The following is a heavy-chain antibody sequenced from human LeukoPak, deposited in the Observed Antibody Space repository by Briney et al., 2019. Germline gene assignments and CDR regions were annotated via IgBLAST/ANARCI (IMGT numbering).Heavy chain of an antibody. Sequence: ASVKVSCKASGYTFTGYYMHWVRQVPGQGLEWMGWINPNSGGTNYAQKFQGRVTMTRDTSISTAYMELSRLRSDDTAVYYCARGPVPAARRGNWFDPWGQGTLVTVSS. CDR1: GYTFTGYY. D-gene: IGHD2-2*01. CDR3: ARGPVPAARRGNWFDP. V-gene: IGHV1-2*02. CDR2: INPNSGGT. J-gene: IGHJ5*02.